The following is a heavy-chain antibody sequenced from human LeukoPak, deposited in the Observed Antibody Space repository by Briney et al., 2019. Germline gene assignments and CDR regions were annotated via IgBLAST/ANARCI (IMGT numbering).Heavy chain of an antibody. D-gene: IGHD2-2*03. Sequence: ASVKVSCKASGYTFTGYYMHWVRQAPGQGLEWMGRINPNSGGTNYAQKFQGRVTMTRDTSISTAYMELSRLRSDDTAVYYCARARPGYCSSTSCYSFDYWGQGTLVTVSS. CDR2: INPNSGGT. V-gene: IGHV1-2*06. CDR3: ARARPGYCSSTSCYSFDY. J-gene: IGHJ4*02. CDR1: GYTFTGYY.